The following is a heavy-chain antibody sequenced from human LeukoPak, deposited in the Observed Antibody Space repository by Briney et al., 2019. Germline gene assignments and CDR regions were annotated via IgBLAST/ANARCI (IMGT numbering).Heavy chain of an antibody. Sequence: SETLSLTCTVSGGSISSYYWSWIRQPPGKGLEWIGYIYYSGSTNYNPSLKSRVTISVDTSKNQFSLKLSSVTAADTAVYYCARSVTPGAFDIWGQGTMVTVSS. V-gene: IGHV4-59*01. D-gene: IGHD4-11*01. CDR1: GGSISSYY. CDR3: ARSVTPGAFDI. CDR2: IYYSGST. J-gene: IGHJ3*02.